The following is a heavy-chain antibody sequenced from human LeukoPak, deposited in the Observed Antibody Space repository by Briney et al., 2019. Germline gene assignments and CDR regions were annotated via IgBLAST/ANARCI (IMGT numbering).Heavy chain of an antibody. CDR3: ARQGGNYYMIDY. V-gene: IGHV1-18*01. Sequence: ASVKVSCKASGYTFNRNVFSWVRQAPGQGLEWVGWINAYNGNTNYAPKLQDRVTMTTDTSTSTAYMELRSLRSDDTAVYYCARQGGNYYMIDYWGQGTLVTVSS. CDR2: INAYNGNT. J-gene: IGHJ4*02. CDR1: GYTFNRNV. D-gene: IGHD1-26*01.